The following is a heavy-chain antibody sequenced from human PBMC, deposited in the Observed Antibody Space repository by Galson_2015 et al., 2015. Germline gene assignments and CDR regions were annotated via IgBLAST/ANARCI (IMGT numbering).Heavy chain of an antibody. Sequence: SETLSLTCTVSGYSISSGYYWGWIRQPPGKGLEWIGSIYHSGSTYYNPSLKSRVTISVDTSKNHFSLKLSSVTAADTAVYYCARVSQYYCDSSGPIWGQGTMVTVSS. CDR3: ARVSQYYCDSSGPI. CDR2: IYHSGST. D-gene: IGHD3-22*01. CDR1: GYSISSGYY. J-gene: IGHJ3*02. V-gene: IGHV4-38-2*02.